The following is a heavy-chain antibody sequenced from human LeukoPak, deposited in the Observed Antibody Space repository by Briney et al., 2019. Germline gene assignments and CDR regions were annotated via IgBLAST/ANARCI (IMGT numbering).Heavy chain of an antibody. CDR2: INPNSGGT. CDR1: GYTFTGYY. V-gene: IGHV1-2*02. D-gene: IGHD5-18*01. J-gene: IGHJ6*03. Sequence: ASVKVSCKASGYTFTGYYMHWVRQAPGQGLEWMGWINPNSGGTNYAQKFQGRVTMTRDTSISTAYMELSRLRSDDTAVYYCARDHTAMDPSYYYYYMDVWGKGTTVTVSS. CDR3: ARDHTAMDPSYYYYYMDV.